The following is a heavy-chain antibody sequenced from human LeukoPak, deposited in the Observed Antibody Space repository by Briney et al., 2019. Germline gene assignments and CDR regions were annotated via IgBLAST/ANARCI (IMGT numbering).Heavy chain of an antibody. Sequence: PGGSLRLSCAASQFTFSSSGMAWVRQSPEKGLERVSAITGSGATTYYADSVKGRFTISRDNSKSTVSLQMNSLRAEDTAIYYCAKMQGYFDYWGQGALVTVSS. CDR2: ITGSGATT. CDR1: QFTFSSSG. V-gene: IGHV3-23*01. J-gene: IGHJ4*02. CDR3: AKMQGYFDY.